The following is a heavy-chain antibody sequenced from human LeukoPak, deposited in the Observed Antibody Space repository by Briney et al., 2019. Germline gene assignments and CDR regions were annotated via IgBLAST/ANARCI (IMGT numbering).Heavy chain of an antibody. V-gene: IGHV4-61*02. J-gene: IGHJ6*03. Sequence: SETLSLTCTVSGGSISSSSYYWSWIRQPAGKGLEWIGRIYTSGSTNYNPSLKSRVTMSVDTSKNQFSLKLSSVTAADTAVYYCARGRVSSSTWHSTYYYYFYMDVWGKGTTVTVSS. CDR3: ARGRVSSSTWHSTYYYYFYMDV. D-gene: IGHD4-11*01. CDR2: IYTSGST. CDR1: GGSISSSSYY.